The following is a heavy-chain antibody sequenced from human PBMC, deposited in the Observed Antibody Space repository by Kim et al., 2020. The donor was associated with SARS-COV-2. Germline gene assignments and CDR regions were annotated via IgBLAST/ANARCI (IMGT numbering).Heavy chain of an antibody. Sequence: GESLKISCKASGYMFTSYWIGRARQMPGKGLEWMGIIYPGYSDIRYSPSFQGQVTISADKSINTAYLQWSSLKASDTAMYYCARYYFDSGGFYPRGYWGQGTLVTVSS. CDR2: IYPGYSDI. V-gene: IGHV5-51*01. D-gene: IGHD3-22*01. J-gene: IGHJ4*02. CDR1: GYMFTSYW. CDR3: ARYYFDSGGFYPRGY.